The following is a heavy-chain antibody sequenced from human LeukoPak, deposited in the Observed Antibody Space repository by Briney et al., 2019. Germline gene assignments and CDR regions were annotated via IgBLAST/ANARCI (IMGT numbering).Heavy chain of an antibody. CDR2: IRGSGGST. V-gene: IGHV3-23*01. Sequence: GGSLRLSCAASGFTFSKYGMSWVRQAPGKGLEWVSGIRGSGGSTDYADSVKGRFTISRDNSKNTLYLHMNSLRVEDTAVYFCARDYIGGWNDHWGQGTLVTVSS. CDR3: ARDYIGGWNDH. CDR1: GFTFSKYG. J-gene: IGHJ4*02. D-gene: IGHD3-16*01.